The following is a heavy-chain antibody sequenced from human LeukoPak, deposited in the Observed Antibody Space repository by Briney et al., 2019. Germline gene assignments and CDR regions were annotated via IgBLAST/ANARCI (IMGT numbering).Heavy chain of an antibody. CDR3: ARERGAYYYDSSGYYS. CDR2: IIPIFGIA. D-gene: IGHD3-22*01. J-gene: IGHJ4*02. CDR1: GGTFSSYA. Sequence: ASVKVSCKASGGTFSSYAISWARQAPGQGLEWMGRIIPIFGIANYAQKFQGRVTITADKSTSTAYMELSSLRSEDTAVYYCARERGAYYYDSSGYYSWGQGTLVTVSS. V-gene: IGHV1-69*04.